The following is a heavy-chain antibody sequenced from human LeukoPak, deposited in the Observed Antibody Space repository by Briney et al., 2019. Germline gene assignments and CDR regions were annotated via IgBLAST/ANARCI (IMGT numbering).Heavy chain of an antibody. CDR1: GYTFSSYG. CDR3: AKDGFGVPGDAFDI. Sequence: GGSLRLSCAASGYTFSSYGMHWVRQAPGKGLEWVSAISGSGGSTYYADSVKGRFTISRDNSKNTLYLQMNSLRAEDTAVYYCAKDGFGVPGDAFDIWGQGTMVTVSS. D-gene: IGHD3-10*01. CDR2: ISGSGGST. V-gene: IGHV3-23*01. J-gene: IGHJ3*02.